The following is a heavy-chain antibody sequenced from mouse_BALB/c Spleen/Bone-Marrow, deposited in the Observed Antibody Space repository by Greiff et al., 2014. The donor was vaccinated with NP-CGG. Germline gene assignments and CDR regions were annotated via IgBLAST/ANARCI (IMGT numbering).Heavy chain of an antibody. CDR2: ISSGSSTI. V-gene: IGHV5-17*02. CDR3: AREGDYGNYWYSDV. D-gene: IGHD2-1*01. Sequence: DVKLQESGGGLVQPGGSRKLSCAASGFTFSSFGMHWVRQAPEKGLEWVAYISSGSSTIYYADTVKGRFTISRDNPKNTLFLQMTSLRSEDTAMYYCAREGDYGNYWYSDVWGAGTTVTVSS. J-gene: IGHJ1*01. CDR1: GFTFSSFG.